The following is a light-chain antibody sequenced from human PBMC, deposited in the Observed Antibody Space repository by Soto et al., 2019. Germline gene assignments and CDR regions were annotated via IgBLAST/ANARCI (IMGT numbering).Light chain of an antibody. V-gene: IGKV3-11*01. J-gene: IGKJ2*01. CDR1: QSVSSY. Sequence: EIVLTQSPATLSLSPGVRATLSCRASQSVSSYLAWYQQKPGQAPRLLIYDASNRATGIPARFSGGGSATNFIIPISSLEPEDFAVYYCQQRFNWPRFTFGQGTKLEIK. CDR3: QQRFNWPRFT. CDR2: DAS.